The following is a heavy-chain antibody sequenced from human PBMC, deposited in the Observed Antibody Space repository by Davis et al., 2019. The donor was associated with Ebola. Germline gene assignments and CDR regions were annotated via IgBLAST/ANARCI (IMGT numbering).Heavy chain of an antibody. J-gene: IGHJ6*02. CDR3: ARGGGLLRFLEWLSGDYGMDV. CDR2: ISSSGSTI. V-gene: IGHV3-48*03. Sequence: GESLKISCAASGFTFSSYEMNWVRQAPGKGLEWVSYISSSGSTIYYADSVKGRFTISRDNAKNSLYLQMNSLRAEDTAVYYCARGGGLLRFLEWLSGDYGMDVWGQGTTVTVSS. D-gene: IGHD3-3*01. CDR1: GFTFSSYE.